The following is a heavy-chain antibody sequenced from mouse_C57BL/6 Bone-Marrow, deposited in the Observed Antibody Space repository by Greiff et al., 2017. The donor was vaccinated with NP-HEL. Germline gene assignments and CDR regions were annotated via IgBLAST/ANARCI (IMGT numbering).Heavy chain of an antibody. CDR2: INSDGGST. CDR3: ARHEYYGSSPYYAMDY. CDR1: EYEFPSHD. Sequence: VQLKESGGGLVQPGESLKLSCESNEYEFPSHDMSWVRKTPEKRLELVAAINSDGGSTYYPDTMERRFIISRDNTKKTLYLQMSSLRSEDTALYYCARHEYYGSSPYYAMDYWGQGTSVTVSS. V-gene: IGHV5-2*01. D-gene: IGHD1-1*01. J-gene: IGHJ4*01.